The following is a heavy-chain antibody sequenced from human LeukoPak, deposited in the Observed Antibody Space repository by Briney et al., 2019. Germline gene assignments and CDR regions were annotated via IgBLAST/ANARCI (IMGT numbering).Heavy chain of an antibody. Sequence: SETLSLTCAVYGGSFSGYYWSWIRQPPGKGLEWIGEINHSGSTNSNPPLKSRVTISVDTSKNQFSLKLSSVTAADTAVYYCARHGVRGGPGYWGQGTLVTVSS. V-gene: IGHV4-34*01. D-gene: IGHD3-10*01. CDR2: INHSGST. CDR1: GGSFSGYY. J-gene: IGHJ4*02. CDR3: ARHGVRGGPGY.